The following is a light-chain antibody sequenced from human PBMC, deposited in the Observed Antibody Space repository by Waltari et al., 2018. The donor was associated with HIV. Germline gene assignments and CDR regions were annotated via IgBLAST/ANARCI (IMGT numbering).Light chain of an antibody. J-gene: IGLJ1*01. CDR1: SRDIGDYDF. V-gene: IGLV2-14*03. CDR2: DVI. CDR3: SSYSRTSTFV. Sequence: QSALTQPASVSGSPGQSITISCTGTSRDIGDYDFVSWYQQHPSKAPKLLIYDVIQRPSGVSFRFSGSKSGNTASLTISGLQAEDEADYYCSSYSRTSTFVFGTGTKVTVL.